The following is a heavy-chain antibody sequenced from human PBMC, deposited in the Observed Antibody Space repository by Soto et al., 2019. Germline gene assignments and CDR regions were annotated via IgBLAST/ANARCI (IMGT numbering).Heavy chain of an antibody. D-gene: IGHD3-10*01. CDR3: ATQPGGGGY. J-gene: IGHJ4*02. Sequence: EVQLVESGGGLIQPGGSLRLSCAVSGFTVSNNYMSWVRQAPGKGLEGVSVIYSGGYTAYGDSVKGRFTISRDNSKNTIVLKRKSLRPDDPAVFSGATQPGGGGYWGQGTLVTVSS. CDR2: IYSGGYT. V-gene: IGHV3-53*01. CDR1: GFTVSNNY.